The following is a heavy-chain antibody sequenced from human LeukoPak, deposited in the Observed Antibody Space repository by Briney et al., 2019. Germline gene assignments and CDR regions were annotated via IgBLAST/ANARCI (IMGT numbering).Heavy chain of an antibody. V-gene: IGHV4-59*01. D-gene: IGHD1-26*01. CDR2: IYNSGST. J-gene: IGHJ6*02. CDR3: ARDRSYAPNYYYYGMDV. CDR1: GGSIRSYY. Sequence: SETLSPTCTVSGGSIRSYYWSWIRQPPGKGLEWIGYIYNSGSTNYNPSLKSRVTISVDTSKNQFSLKLSSVTAADTAVYYCARDRSYAPNYYYYGMDVWGQGTAVTVSS.